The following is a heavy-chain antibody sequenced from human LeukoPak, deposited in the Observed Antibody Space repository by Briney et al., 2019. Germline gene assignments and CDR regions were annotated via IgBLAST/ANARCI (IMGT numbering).Heavy chain of an antibody. J-gene: IGHJ4*02. V-gene: IGHV4-59*01. CDR2: IYYSGST. CDR1: GGTISSYY. D-gene: IGHD6-19*01. CDR3: ARTIAVAGTLRKYLDY. Sequence: SETLSLTCTVSGGTISSYYWSWIRQPPGKGLEWIGYIYYSGSTNYNPSLKSRVTISVDTSKNQFSLKLSSVTAADTAVYYCARTIAVAGTLRKYLDYWGQGTLVTVSS.